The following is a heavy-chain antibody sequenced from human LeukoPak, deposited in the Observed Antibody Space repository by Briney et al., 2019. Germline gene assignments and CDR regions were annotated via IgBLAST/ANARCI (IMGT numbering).Heavy chain of an antibody. V-gene: IGHV3-21*06. D-gene: IGHD4-23*01. CDR3: ARETTVVEGDVFDI. Sequence: GGSLRLSCAASGFTFSSYSMNWVRQAPGKGLEWVSSISSSSSYIYYADSVKGRFTISRDNAKNSLYLQMNSLRAEDTAVYYCARETTVVEGDVFDIWGQGTMVTVSS. CDR2: ISSSSSYI. CDR1: GFTFSSYS. J-gene: IGHJ3*02.